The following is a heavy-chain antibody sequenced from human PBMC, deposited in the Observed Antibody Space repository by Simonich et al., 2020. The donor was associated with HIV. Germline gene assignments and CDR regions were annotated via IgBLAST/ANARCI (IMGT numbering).Heavy chain of an antibody. J-gene: IGHJ4*02. CDR2: VDPEQDET. CDR3: ATVGLRDGYNYY. Sequence: EVQLVQSGAEVKKPGATVKISCRVFGYTFTDYYIHWVQQVPGKGLEWIGLVDPEQDETIYAEEFQGRLTITADTSPDIAYMELSSLRSEDTAVYYCATVGLRDGYNYYWGQGTLITVSS. V-gene: IGHV1-69-2*01. D-gene: IGHD1-1*01. CDR1: GYTFTDYY.